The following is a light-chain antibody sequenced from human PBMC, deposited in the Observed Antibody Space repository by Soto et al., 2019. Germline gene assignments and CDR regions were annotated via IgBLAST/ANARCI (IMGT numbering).Light chain of an antibody. CDR3: QQVNSYPLT. J-gene: IGKJ4*02. CDR1: QGISSA. Sequence: AIQLTQSPSSLSASVGDRVTITCRASQGISSALAWYQQKPGTAPKLLIYDESSLESGVPSRFSGSGSGTDFTLTISSLQPEDFATYYCQQVNSYPLTFGGGTKVEIK. V-gene: IGKV1-13*02. CDR2: DES.